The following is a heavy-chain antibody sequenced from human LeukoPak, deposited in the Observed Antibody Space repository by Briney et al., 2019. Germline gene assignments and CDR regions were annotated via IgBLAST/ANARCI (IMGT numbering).Heavy chain of an antibody. Sequence: QTGGSLRLSCAASGFTVSSKYMSWVRQAPGKGLEWVSVIYSGGSTYYADSVKGRFTISRDNSKSTLYLQMNSLRAEDTAVYYCASCPEHYGVFRRNYFDYWGQGTLVTVSS. D-gene: IGHD4-17*01. CDR1: GFTVSSKY. CDR2: IYSGGST. J-gene: IGHJ4*02. CDR3: ASCPEHYGVFRRNYFDY. V-gene: IGHV3-66*01.